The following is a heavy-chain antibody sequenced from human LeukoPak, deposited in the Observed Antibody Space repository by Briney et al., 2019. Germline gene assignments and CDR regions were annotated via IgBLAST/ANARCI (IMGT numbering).Heavy chain of an antibody. CDR3: ARHAYDSSGYYGGSSAFDI. V-gene: IGHV4-30-2*01. CDR2: IYHSGST. J-gene: IGHJ3*02. D-gene: IGHD3-22*01. Sequence: PSETLSLTCAVSGGSISSGGYSWSWIRQPPGKGLEWIGYIYHSGSTYYNPSLKSRVTISVDRSKNQFSLKLSSVTAADTAVYYCARHAYDSSGYYGGSSAFDIWGQGTMVTVSS. CDR1: GGSISSGGYS.